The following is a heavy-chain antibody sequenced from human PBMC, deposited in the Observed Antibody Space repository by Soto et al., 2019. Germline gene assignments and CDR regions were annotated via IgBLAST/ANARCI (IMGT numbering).Heavy chain of an antibody. J-gene: IGHJ4*02. D-gene: IGHD4-17*01. CDR3: ARAMTTVTTLDY. CDR1: GGSISSSSYY. V-gene: IGHV4-39*07. CDR2: IYYSGST. Sequence: SETLSLTCTVSGGSISSSSYYWGWIRQPPGKGLEWIGSIYYSGSTYYNPSLKSRVTISVDRSKNQFSLKLSSVTAADTAVYYCARAMTTVTTLDYWGQGTLVTVSS.